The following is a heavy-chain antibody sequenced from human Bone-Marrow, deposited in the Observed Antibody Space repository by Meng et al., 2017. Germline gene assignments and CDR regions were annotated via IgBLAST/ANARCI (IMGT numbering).Heavy chain of an antibody. CDR1: GYNFPDYW. J-gene: IGHJ4*02. CDR3: ARGNRVGYYFDY. V-gene: IGHV1-69*13. D-gene: IGHD1-14*01. CDR2: IIPIFGTA. Sequence: SVKVSCKPSGYNFPDYWLHWVRQAPGQGLEWMGGIIPIFGTANYAQKFQGRVTITADESTSTAYMELSSLRSEDTAVYYCARGNRVGYYFDYWGQGTLVTVSS.